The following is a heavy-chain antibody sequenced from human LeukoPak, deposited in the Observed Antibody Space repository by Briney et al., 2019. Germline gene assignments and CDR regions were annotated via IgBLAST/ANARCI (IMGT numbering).Heavy chain of an antibody. CDR3: ARPSGGTPFKRFDY. Sequence: SETLSLTCAVYGGSFSDYNWTWLRQPPGKGLEWIGEIGHNGTTNYNPSLKGRVTISLDTSKNQFSLKLTSVTAADTAVYYCARPSGGTPFKRFDYWGEGTLVTVSS. J-gene: IGHJ4*02. CDR2: IGHNGTT. CDR1: GGSFSDYN. D-gene: IGHD1-14*01. V-gene: IGHV4-34*01.